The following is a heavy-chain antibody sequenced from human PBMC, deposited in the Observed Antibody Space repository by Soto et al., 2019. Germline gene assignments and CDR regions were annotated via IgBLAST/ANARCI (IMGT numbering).Heavy chain of an antibody. CDR3: ARDCYDFWSGYNHYGMDV. D-gene: IGHD3-3*01. V-gene: IGHV3-33*01. Sequence: GGSLRLSCAASGFTFSSYGMHWVRQAPGKGLEWVAVIWYDGSNKYYADSVKGRFTISRDNSKNTLYLQMNSLRAEDTAVYYCARDCYDFWSGYNHYGMDVWGQGTTVTVSS. CDR1: GFTFSSYG. CDR2: IWYDGSNK. J-gene: IGHJ6*02.